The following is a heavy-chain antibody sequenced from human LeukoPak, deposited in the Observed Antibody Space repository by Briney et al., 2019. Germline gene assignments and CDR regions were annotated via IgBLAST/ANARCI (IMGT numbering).Heavy chain of an antibody. Sequence: GGSLRLSCAASGFTSSTYAMSWVRQAPGKGLEWVSVIYSGGNRYYADSVKGRFTISRDSSKNTLYLQMNSLRAEDTAVYYCARALETGRIAVAGTRRDYWGQGTLVTVSS. D-gene: IGHD6-19*01. J-gene: IGHJ4*02. CDR2: IYSGGNR. CDR3: ARALETGRIAVAGTRRDY. CDR1: GFTSSTYA. V-gene: IGHV3-66*01.